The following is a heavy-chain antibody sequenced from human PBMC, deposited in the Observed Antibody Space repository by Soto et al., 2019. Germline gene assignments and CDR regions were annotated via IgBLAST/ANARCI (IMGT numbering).Heavy chain of an antibody. CDR3: ARDSGYSGYDFWFDP. Sequence: SETLSLTCAVSGGSISSGGYSWSWIRQPPGKGLEWIGYIYHSGSTYYNPSLKSRVTISVDRSKNQSSLKLSSVTAADTAVYYCARDSGYSGYDFWFDPWGQGTLVTVSS. D-gene: IGHD5-12*01. CDR1: GGSISSGGYS. V-gene: IGHV4-30-2*01. J-gene: IGHJ5*02. CDR2: IYHSGST.